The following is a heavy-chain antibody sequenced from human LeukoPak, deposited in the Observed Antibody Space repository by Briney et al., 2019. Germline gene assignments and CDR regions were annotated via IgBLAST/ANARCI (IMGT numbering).Heavy chain of an antibody. D-gene: IGHD6-19*01. CDR2: ISGSGGST. CDR3: AKAAGYSSGWPYDY. V-gene: IGHV3-23*01. J-gene: IGHJ4*02. CDR1: GFTFSSYA. Sequence: GGSLRLSCAASGFTFSSYAMSWVRQAPGKGLEWVSGISGSGGSTYYADSVKGRFTISRDNSKNTLYLQMNSLRAEDTAVYYCAKAAGYSSGWPYDYWGQGTLVTVS.